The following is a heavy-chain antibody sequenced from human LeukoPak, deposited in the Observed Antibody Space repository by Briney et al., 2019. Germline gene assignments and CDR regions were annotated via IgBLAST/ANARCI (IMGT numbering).Heavy chain of an antibody. CDR2: IIPIFGTA. J-gene: IGHJ2*01. Sequence: SVKVSCKASGGTFSSYAISWVRQAPGQGLEWMGGIIPIFGTANYAQKFQGRVTITTDESTSTAYMELSSLRSEDTAVYYCARGNSMVRGHWYFDLWGRGTLVTVSS. V-gene: IGHV1-69*05. CDR1: GGTFSSYA. D-gene: IGHD3-10*01. CDR3: ARGNSMVRGHWYFDL.